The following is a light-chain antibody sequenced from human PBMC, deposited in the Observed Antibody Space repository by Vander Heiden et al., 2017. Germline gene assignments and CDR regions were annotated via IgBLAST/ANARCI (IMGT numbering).Light chain of an antibody. V-gene: IGKV1-39*01. CDR3: QQSYSTPRT. CDR1: QSISNY. Sequence: DIQMTQSPSSLSASVGDRVTITCRASQSISNYVNWYQQKPGKAPKLLIHAASSLQSGVPSRFSGSRSGTDFTLTSSSLQPEDFATYYCQQSYSTPRTFGQGTKVEI. CDR2: AAS. J-gene: IGKJ1*01.